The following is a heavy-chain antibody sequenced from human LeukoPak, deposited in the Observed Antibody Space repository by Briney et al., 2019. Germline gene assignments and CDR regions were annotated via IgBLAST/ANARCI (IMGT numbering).Heavy chain of an antibody. CDR2: INPNSGGT. CDR3: AIHWGSGWYFDL. Sequence: GASVEVSCKASGYTFTGHYLHWVRQAPGQGFEWLGWINPNSGGTNYAQNFQGRVTMTRDTSITTAYMELNSLRSDDTAVYYCAIHWGSGWYFDLWGRGTQVTVSS. D-gene: IGHD7-27*01. CDR1: GYTFTGHY. J-gene: IGHJ2*01. V-gene: IGHV1-2*02.